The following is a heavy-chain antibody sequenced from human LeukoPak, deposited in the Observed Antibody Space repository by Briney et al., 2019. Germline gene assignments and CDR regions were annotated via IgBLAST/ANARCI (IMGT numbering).Heavy chain of an antibody. CDR1: GFTFSNFW. CDR2: IKEDGTDK. J-gene: IGHJ4*02. V-gene: IGHV3-7*05. CDR3: ATRIDAWEFDS. D-gene: IGHD1-26*01. Sequence: GGSLRLSCAASGFTFSNFWMTWLRQAPGKGLQWVAHIKEDGTDKYYVDSVTGRFTISRDNTINSLYLQMSSLRAEDTAVYYCATRIDAWEFDSWGQGTLVSVSS.